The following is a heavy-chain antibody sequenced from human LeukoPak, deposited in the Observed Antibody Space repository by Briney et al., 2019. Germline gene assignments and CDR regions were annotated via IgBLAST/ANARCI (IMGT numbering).Heavy chain of an antibody. CDR3: AKDGARDGYNYPDY. D-gene: IGHD5-24*01. Sequence: PGGSLRLSCAASGFTFSSYAMSWVRQAPGKGPEWVSDISGSGDFTYYADSVKGRFTISRDKSKNTLYLQMNSLRAEDTAVYYCAKDGARDGYNYPDYWGQGTLVTVSS. CDR1: GFTFSSYA. J-gene: IGHJ4*02. V-gene: IGHV3-23*01. CDR2: ISGSGDFT.